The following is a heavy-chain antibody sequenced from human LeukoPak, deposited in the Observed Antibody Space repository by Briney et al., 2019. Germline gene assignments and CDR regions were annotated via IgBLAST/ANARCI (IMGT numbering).Heavy chain of an antibody. J-gene: IGHJ1*01. CDR3: GRGPYDTTGYYYGSGVQKYFQH. CDR2: IVPIFGTT. D-gene: IGHD3-22*01. CDR1: GGTFSDDA. Sequence: SVKVSCKASGGTFSDDALSWVRQAPGQGLEWMGGIVPIFGTTNYAQKFQGRVTITADQSTSAAYMELSSLRSEDTAVYYCGRGPYDTTGYYYGSGVQKYFQHWGQGTLVTVSS. V-gene: IGHV1-69*13.